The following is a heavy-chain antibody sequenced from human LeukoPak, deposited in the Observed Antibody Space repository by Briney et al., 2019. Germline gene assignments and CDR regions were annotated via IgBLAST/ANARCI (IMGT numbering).Heavy chain of an antibody. CDR1: GFPFNDHW. Sequence: PWGSLRPSCAASGFPFNDHWMDWVRHAPGKGMGWVANINQDGSDRYYPDPAPGRFTISRDNAKNSLYLQMNSLRAEDTAIYFCARESDSQDAHNPYSFDYWGQGTLVTVSS. D-gene: IGHD2-21*02. CDR2: INQDGSDR. J-gene: IGHJ4*02. CDR3: ARESDSQDAHNPYSFDY. V-gene: IGHV3-7*01.